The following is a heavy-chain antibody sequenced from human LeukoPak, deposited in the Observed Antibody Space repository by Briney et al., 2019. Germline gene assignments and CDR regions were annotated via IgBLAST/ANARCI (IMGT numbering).Heavy chain of an antibody. CDR3: AKGIGRPYDFWSGYSYYFDY. Sequence: GGSLRLSCAASGFTFTDYAMSWVRQAPGKGLEWVSAISGSGGSTYYADSVKGRFTISRDNSKNTLYLQMNSLRAEDTAVYYCAKGIGRPYDFWSGYSYYFDYWGQGTLVTVSS. D-gene: IGHD3-3*01. CDR2: ISGSGGST. V-gene: IGHV3-23*01. CDR1: GFTFTDYA. J-gene: IGHJ4*02.